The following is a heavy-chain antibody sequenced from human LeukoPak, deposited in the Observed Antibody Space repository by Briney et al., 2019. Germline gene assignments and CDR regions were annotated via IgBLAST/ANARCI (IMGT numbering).Heavy chain of an antibody. CDR3: VSFYETY. CDR2: INSDGSWT. J-gene: IGHJ4*02. V-gene: IGHV3-74*01. CDR1: GNYW. D-gene: IGHD2-2*01. Sequence: GGSLRLSCAASGNYWMHWVRQAPGKGLVWVSHINSDGSWTSYADSVKGRFTISKDNAKNTVYLQMNNLSAEDTAVYYCVSFYETYWGRGTLVTVSS.